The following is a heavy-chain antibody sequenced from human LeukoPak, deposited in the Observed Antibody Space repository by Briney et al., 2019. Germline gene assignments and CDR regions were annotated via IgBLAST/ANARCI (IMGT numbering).Heavy chain of an antibody. CDR1: GFTFSSFG. Sequence: GGSLRLSCAASGFTFSSFGMHWVRRAPGKGLEWVALIWYDGTSKFYADSVKGRFTISRDNSKNTLYLQMNSLRAEDTAVYFCAKPTDPIGSPYNTGWFDPFDIWGQGTMVTVSS. V-gene: IGHV3-33*06. J-gene: IGHJ3*02. D-gene: IGHD6-19*01. CDR3: AKPTDPIGSPYNTGWFDPFDI. CDR2: IWYDGTSK.